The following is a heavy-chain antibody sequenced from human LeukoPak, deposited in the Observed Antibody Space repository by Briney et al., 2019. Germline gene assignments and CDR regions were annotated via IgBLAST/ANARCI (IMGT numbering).Heavy chain of an antibody. D-gene: IGHD3-22*01. CDR2: INSDGSST. CDR3: ARVPFDYYDSSGPFDY. CDR1: GFTFSSYW. V-gene: IGHV3-74*01. Sequence: GGSLRLSYAASGFTFSSYWMHWVRQAPGKGLVWVSRINSDGSSTSYADSVKGRFTISRDNAKNTLYLQMNSLRAEDTAVYYCARVPFDYYDSSGPFDYWGQGTLVTVSS. J-gene: IGHJ4*02.